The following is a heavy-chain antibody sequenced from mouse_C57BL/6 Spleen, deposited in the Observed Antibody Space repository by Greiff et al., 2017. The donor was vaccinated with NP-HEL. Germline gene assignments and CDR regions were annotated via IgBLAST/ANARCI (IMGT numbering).Heavy chain of an antibody. D-gene: IGHD1-1*01. J-gene: IGHJ4*01. V-gene: IGHV1-80*01. CDR2: IYPGDGDT. Sequence: QVHVKQSGAELVKPGASVKISCKASGYAFSSYWMNWVKQRPGKGLEWIGQIYPGDGDTNYNGKFKGKATLTADKSSSTAYMQLSSLTSEDSAVYFCARGVTTVEGAMDYWGQGTSVTVSS. CDR3: ARGVTTVEGAMDY. CDR1: GYAFSSYW.